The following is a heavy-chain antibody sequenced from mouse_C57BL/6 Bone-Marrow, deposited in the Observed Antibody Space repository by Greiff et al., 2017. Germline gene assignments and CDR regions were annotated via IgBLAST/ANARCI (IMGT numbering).Heavy chain of an antibody. V-gene: IGHV2-5*01. CDR1: GFSLTSYG. CDR3: AKDCGSSYCYSMDY. CDR2: IWRGGST. D-gene: IGHD1-1*01. J-gene: IGHJ4*01. Sequence: VQLQQSGPGLVQPSQRLSITCTVSGFSLTSYGVHWVRQSPGKGLEWLGVIWRGGSTDYNAAFMSRLSITKDNSKSQVFFKMNSLQADDTAIYYCAKDCGSSYCYSMDYWGQGTSVTVSS.